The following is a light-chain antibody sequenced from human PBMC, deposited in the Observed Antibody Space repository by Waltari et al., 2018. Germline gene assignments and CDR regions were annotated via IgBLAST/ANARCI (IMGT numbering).Light chain of an antibody. Sequence: VMTQSPGTLSVSPGETVTVSCRASESIGKKLAWYQQKPGQAPRLPIYSASARATGIPARFSGSGSATEFTLTISSLQSEDFGVYYCQQYDQWPPFTFGGGTKVEIK. J-gene: IGKJ4*01. V-gene: IGKV3D-15*01. CDR1: ESIGKK. CDR2: SAS. CDR3: QQYDQWPPFT.